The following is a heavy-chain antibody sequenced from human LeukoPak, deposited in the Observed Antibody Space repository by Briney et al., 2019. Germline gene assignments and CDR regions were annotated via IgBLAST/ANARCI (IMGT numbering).Heavy chain of an antibody. V-gene: IGHV3-33*06. Sequence: GGSLRLSCAASGFIFSKYAMHWVRRAPGKGLEWVAVIWFDGRQTFYADSVKGRFTISRDNSKNTLYLQMNSLRAEDTALYYCVKDRTVAGTDARYYFDYWGQGTLVTVSS. CDR3: VKDRTVAGTDARYYFDY. CDR1: GFIFSKYA. J-gene: IGHJ4*02. CDR2: IWFDGRQT. D-gene: IGHD6-19*01.